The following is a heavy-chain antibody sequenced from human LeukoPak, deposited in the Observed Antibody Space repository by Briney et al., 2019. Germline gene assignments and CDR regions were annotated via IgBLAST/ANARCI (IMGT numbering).Heavy chain of an antibody. J-gene: IGHJ6*03. CDR1: GFTFSSYA. CDR3: ARDGGPNWNGNFYYMDV. CDR2: ISYDGGKK. D-gene: IGHD1-20*01. V-gene: IGHV3-30*04. Sequence: GGSLRLSCAASGFTFSSYAIYWVRQAPGKGLECVTFISYDGGKKDYADSVKGRFTISRDNSKTTVYLQMNSLRVEDTAVYYCARDGGPNWNGNFYYMDVWGKGTTVTISS.